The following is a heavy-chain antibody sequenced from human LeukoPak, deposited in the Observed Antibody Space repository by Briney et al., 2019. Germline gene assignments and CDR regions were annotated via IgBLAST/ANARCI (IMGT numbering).Heavy chain of an antibody. D-gene: IGHD6-13*01. V-gene: IGHV3-74*01. Sequence: PGGSLRLSCAASGFTFSSYWMHWVRQAPGKGLVWVSRINTDGSSTTYADSVKGRFTISRDNAKNTLYLEMSSLRAEDTAIYYCVRDLQRHYLGVAVAGRRRWFDPWGQGTLVTVSS. CDR3: VRDLQRHYLGVAVAGRRRWFDP. J-gene: IGHJ5*02. CDR2: INTDGSST. CDR1: GFTFSSYW.